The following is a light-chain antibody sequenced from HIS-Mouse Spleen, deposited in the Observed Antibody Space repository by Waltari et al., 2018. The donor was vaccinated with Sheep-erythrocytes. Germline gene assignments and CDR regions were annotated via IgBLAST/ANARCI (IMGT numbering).Light chain of an antibody. Sequence: QLVLTQSPSASASLGASVKLTCTLSSGHSSYAIAWHQQQPEKGPRYLMKLNSDGSHSKGDGIPERFSGSNSGNTATLTISGTQAMDEADYYCQAWDSSTYVFGTGTKVTVL. CDR3: QAWDSSTYV. CDR2: LNSDGSH. CDR1: SGHSSYA. J-gene: IGLJ1*01. V-gene: IGLV4-69*01.